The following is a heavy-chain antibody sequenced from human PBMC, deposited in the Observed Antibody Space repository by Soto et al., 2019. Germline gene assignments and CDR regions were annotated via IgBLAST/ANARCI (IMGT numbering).Heavy chain of an antibody. Sequence: GGSLRLSCAASGFTFSSYGMHWVRQAPGKGLEWVAVISYDGSNKYYADSVKGRFTISRDNSKNTLYLQMNSLRAEDTAVYYCAKDLEVLRYFDWLSEDFGFDYWGQGALVTVSS. J-gene: IGHJ4*02. V-gene: IGHV3-30*18. CDR3: AKDLEVLRYFDWLSEDFGFDY. CDR1: GFTFSSYG. D-gene: IGHD3-9*01. CDR2: ISYDGSNK.